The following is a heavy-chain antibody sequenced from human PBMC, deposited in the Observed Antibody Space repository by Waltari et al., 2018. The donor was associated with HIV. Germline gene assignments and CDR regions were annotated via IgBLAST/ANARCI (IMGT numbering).Heavy chain of an antibody. D-gene: IGHD6-6*01. V-gene: IGHV3-30*18. J-gene: IGHJ4*02. CDR3: AKEDFEYGSSSHLGY. CDR2: ISYDGRNK. CDR1: GFTFSDYG. Sequence: QVPLLESGGGVVQPGRSLRLSCEVSGFTFSDYGFHWVRQAPGRGLGWVALISYDGRNKYYAESVKGRFTRSRDNAKNTLFLQMNSLRAEDTAVYYCAKEDFEYGSSSHLGYWGQGTLVTVSS.